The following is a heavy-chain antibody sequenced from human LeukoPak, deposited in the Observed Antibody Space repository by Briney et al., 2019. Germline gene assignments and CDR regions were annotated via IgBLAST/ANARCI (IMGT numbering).Heavy chain of an antibody. CDR1: GFTFSSYW. Sequence: GGSLRLSCAASGFTFSSYWMSWVRQAPGKGLEWVANIKQDGSEKYYVDSVKGRFTISRDNAKNSLYLQMNSLRAENTAVYYCAKDGDVVPVSYYYMDVWGKGTTVTISS. J-gene: IGHJ6*03. V-gene: IGHV3-7*01. CDR2: IKQDGSEK. CDR3: AKDGDVVPVSYYYMDV. D-gene: IGHD2-2*01.